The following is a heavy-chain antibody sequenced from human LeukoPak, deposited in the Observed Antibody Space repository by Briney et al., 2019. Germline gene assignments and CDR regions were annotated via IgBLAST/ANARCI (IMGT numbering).Heavy chain of an antibody. J-gene: IGHJ4*02. V-gene: IGHV3-7*01. CDR3: ARDKVVGPTQFDY. D-gene: IGHD1-26*01. CDR1: DFSFITYA. Sequence: GGSLRLSCAASDFSFITYAMSWVRQAPGKGLEWVANIEQVGSEIYYVDSVKGRFTISRDNAKNSLYLQMNSLRAEDTAVYYCARDKVVGPTQFDYWGQGTLVTVSS. CDR2: IEQVGSEI.